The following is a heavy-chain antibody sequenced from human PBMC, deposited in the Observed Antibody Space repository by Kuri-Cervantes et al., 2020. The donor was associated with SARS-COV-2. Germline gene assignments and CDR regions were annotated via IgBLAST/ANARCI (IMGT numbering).Heavy chain of an antibody. J-gene: IGHJ4*02. CDR2: IYNSGST. Sequence: SETLSLTCTVSGGSISTYYWSWIRQPPGKGLEWIGYIYNSGSTNYNPSLKSRVTISVDTSKNQFSLKLSSVTAADTAVYYCARGASYSNYEFFDYWGQGNLVTVSS. D-gene: IGHD4-11*01. CDR1: GGSISTYY. CDR3: ARGASYSNYEFFDY. V-gene: IGHV4-59*01.